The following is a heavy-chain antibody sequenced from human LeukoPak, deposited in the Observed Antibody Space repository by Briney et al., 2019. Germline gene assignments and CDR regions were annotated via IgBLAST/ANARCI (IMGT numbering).Heavy chain of an antibody. Sequence: AGSLRFSSAASGFTFSAYYVDWVGQAPGKGLKWGGRTINKPHSYSTTYAASVQARLTISRDHSRNSLYLQMHSVKTDDTGVYYCARDRNYGSGSHDAFDVWGQGTMVTVSS. CDR3: ARDRNYGSGSHDAFDV. V-gene: IGHV3-72*01. J-gene: IGHJ3*01. CDR1: GFTFSAYY. CDR2: TINKPHSYST. D-gene: IGHD3-10*01.